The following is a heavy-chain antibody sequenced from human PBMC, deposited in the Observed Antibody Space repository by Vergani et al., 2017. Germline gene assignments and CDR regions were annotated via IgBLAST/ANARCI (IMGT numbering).Heavy chain of an antibody. CDR3: ARVGLGYYDILTGYYNPVYFDY. D-gene: IGHD3-9*01. J-gene: IGHJ4*02. Sequence: QVQLVESGGGLVKPGGSLRLSCAASGFTFSDYYMSWIRQAPGKGLEWVSYISSSGSTIYYADSVKGRFTISRDNAKNSLHLQMNSLRAEDTAVYYCARVGLGYYDILTGYYNPVYFDYWGQGTLVTVSS. CDR2: ISSSGSTI. CDR1: GFTFSDYY. V-gene: IGHV3-11*01.